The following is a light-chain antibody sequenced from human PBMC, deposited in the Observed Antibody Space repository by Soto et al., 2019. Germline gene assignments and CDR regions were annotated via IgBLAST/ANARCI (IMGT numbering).Light chain of an antibody. Sequence: QSVLTQPPSASGPPGQRVTISCSGSSSNIGSNYAYWYQQLPGTATKLLIYRTNQRPSGVPDRFSGSKSGTSASLAISGLRSEDEADYYCAAWDESLSGVVFGGGTKLTVL. V-gene: IGLV1-47*01. CDR1: SSNIGSNY. CDR3: AAWDESLSGVV. J-gene: IGLJ2*01. CDR2: RTN.